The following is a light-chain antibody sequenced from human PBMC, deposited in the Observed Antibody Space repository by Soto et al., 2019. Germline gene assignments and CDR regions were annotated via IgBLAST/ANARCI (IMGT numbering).Light chain of an antibody. V-gene: IGLV4-69*01. Sequence: QSVLTQSPSASASLGASVKLTCTLSSGHSSYAIAWHQQQPEKGPRYLMKLNSDGSHSKGDGIPDRFSGSSSGAARYLTISSLQSEDEADYYCQTWGTGIQVFGTGTKLTVL. CDR3: QTWGTGIQV. CDR2: LNSDGSH. J-gene: IGLJ1*01. CDR1: SGHSSYA.